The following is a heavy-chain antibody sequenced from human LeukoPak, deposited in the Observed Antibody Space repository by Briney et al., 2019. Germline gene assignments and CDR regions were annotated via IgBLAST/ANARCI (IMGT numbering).Heavy chain of an antibody. J-gene: IGHJ4*02. CDR1: GYTFTSYY. V-gene: IGHV1-46*01. CDR2: ISTSGGNT. CDR3: ARVWVGATKAGYGY. Sequence: ASVKVSCKASGYTFTSYYMHWVRQAPGQGLEWMGIISTSGGNTGYAQKFRGRIIMTRDTSTSTVYLDLSSLRSDDTAVYYCARVWVGATKAGYGYWGQGTLVTVSS. D-gene: IGHD1-26*01.